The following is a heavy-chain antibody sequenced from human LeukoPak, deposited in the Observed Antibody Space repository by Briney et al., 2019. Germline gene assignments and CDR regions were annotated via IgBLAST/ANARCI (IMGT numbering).Heavy chain of an antibody. D-gene: IGHD3-22*01. V-gene: IGHV3-21*04. CDR2: ISSSSSYI. Sequence: GGSLRLSCAASGFTFSSYSMNWVRQAPGKGLEWVSSISSSSSYIYYADSVKGRFTISRDNAKNSLYLQMNSLRAEDTAVYYCATRGPGSSGFYRFDYWGQGTLVTVSS. CDR1: GFTFSSYS. CDR3: ATRGPGSSGFYRFDY. J-gene: IGHJ4*02.